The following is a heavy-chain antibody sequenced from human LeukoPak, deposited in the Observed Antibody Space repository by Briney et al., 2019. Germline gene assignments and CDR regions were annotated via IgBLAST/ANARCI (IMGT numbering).Heavy chain of an antibody. Sequence: ASVTVSCKASGGTFSSYAISWVRQAPGQGLEWMGGIIPIFGTANYAQKFQGRVTITTDESTSTAYMELSSLRSEDTAVYYCASREAYYYDSSGYHAEYFQHWGQGTLVTVSS. CDR2: IIPIFGTA. CDR1: GGTFSSYA. V-gene: IGHV1-69*05. CDR3: ASREAYYYDSSGYHAEYFQH. J-gene: IGHJ1*01. D-gene: IGHD3-22*01.